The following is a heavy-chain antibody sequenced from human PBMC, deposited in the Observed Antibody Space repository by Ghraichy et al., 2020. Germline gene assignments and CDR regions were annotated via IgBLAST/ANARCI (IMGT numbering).Heavy chain of an antibody. Sequence: GGSLRLSCAASGFTFSSYGMNWVRQAPGKGLEWVSYISSSSSTIYYPDSVRGRFTISRDNAKNSLYLQMNSLGDEDTAVYYCARGSGYGHYFDYWGQGTLVTVSS. CDR3: ARGSGYGHYFDY. J-gene: IGHJ4*02. CDR2: ISSSSSTI. CDR1: GFTFSSYG. D-gene: IGHD3-3*01. V-gene: IGHV3-48*02.